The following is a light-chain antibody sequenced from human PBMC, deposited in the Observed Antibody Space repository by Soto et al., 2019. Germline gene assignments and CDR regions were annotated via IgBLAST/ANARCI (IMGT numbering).Light chain of an antibody. Sequence: LVLTQSPGSLSLSVGERAAFSCRASQTISGNYLAWYKQKPGQAPRLLLFGASSRATGVPDRFRGSGAGTTSPLPPSRLEPKDSEVYYCQNYGTSLTTFGKGTRLEIK. J-gene: IGKJ5*01. CDR2: GAS. CDR1: QTISGNY. V-gene: IGKV3-20*01. CDR3: QNYGTSLTT.